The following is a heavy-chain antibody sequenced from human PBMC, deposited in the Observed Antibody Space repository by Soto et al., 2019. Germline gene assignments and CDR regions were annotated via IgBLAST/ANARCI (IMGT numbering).Heavy chain of an antibody. J-gene: IGHJ6*02. CDR1: GGSISSYY. CDR2: ISSTGGT. V-gene: IGHV4-59*01. CDR3: GGQLRDLALGLVV. D-gene: IGHD3-16*02. Sequence: SETLSLTCAVSGGSISSYYWSWIRQPPGKGLEWIGYISSTGGTNYNPSLKSRVTISVDTSKNQFYLKLSSVTAADPAVYYCGGQLRDLALGLVVCGQGXTVTVSS.